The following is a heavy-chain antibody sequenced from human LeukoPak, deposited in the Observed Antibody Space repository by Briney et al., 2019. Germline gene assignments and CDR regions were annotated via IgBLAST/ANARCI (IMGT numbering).Heavy chain of an antibody. V-gene: IGHV4-61*02. J-gene: IGHJ4*02. Sequence: SETLSLTCTVSGGSISSGSYCWSWIRQPAGKGLEWIGRIYTSGSTNYNPSLKSRVTISVDTSKNQFSLKLSSVTAADTAVYYCARAAPYYDFWSGYYTSYGSGSYYFDYWGQGTLVTVSS. CDR3: ARAAPYYDFWSGYYTSYGSGSYYFDY. CDR2: IYTSGST. D-gene: IGHD3-3*01. CDR1: GGSISSGSYC.